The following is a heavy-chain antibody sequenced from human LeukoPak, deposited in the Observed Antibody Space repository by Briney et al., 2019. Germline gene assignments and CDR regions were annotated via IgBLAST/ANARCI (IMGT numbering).Heavy chain of an antibody. CDR3: ARVIGSYGDSAY. J-gene: IGHJ4*02. CDR2: ITSSSSST. D-gene: IGHD4-17*01. CDR1: GFTFSSYA. Sequence: LGGSLRLSCAASGFTFSSYAMSWVRQAPGKGLEWISYITSSSSSTYYADSVKGRFTISRDNAKNSLYLQMNSLRAEDTAVYYCARVIGSYGDSAYWGQGTLVTVSS. V-gene: IGHV3-48*04.